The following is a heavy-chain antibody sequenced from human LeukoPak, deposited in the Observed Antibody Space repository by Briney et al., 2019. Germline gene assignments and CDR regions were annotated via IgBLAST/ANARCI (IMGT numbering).Heavy chain of an antibody. V-gene: IGHV4-39*01. CDR3: AKNRMDIGEMATIDAFDI. CDR2: IYYSGST. CDR1: GGSISSSSYY. D-gene: IGHD5-24*01. J-gene: IGHJ3*02. Sequence: PSETLSLTCTVSGGSISSSSYYWGWIRQPPGKGLEWIGSIYYSGSTYYNPSLKSRVTISVDTSKNQFSLKLSSVTAADTAVYYCAKNRMDIGEMATIDAFDIWGQGTMVTVSS.